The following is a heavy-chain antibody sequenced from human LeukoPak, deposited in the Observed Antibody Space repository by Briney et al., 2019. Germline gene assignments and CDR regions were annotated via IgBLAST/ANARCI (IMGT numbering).Heavy chain of an antibody. D-gene: IGHD1-26*01. V-gene: IGHV4-4*09. Sequence: SETLSLTCTVSGGSISGNYWSWIRQPPGQGLEWIAYIHSSGYTNYNPSLKSRVTISVDTSNNQFSLKVTSVTAADMAMYYCTKRQGPTSGSYDYFDPWGQGALVTVSS. J-gene: IGHJ5*02. CDR3: TKRQGPTSGSYDYFDP. CDR2: IHSSGYT. CDR1: GGSISGNY.